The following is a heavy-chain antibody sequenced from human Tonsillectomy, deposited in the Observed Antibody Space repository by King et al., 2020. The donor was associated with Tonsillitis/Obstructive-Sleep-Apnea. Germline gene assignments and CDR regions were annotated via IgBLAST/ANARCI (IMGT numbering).Heavy chain of an antibody. CDR2: TSYDGSDK. V-gene: IGHV3-30*04. Sequence: VQLVESGGGVVQPGRSLRLSCAASGFIFSSYAMHWVRQAPGKGLEWVAVTSYDGSDKYYADSVKGRFTISRDNSKNTLYLQMNSLRAEDMAVYYCARDRGRGGVITYAFDILGNGIMVTVSS. CDR1: GFIFSSYA. CDR3: ARDRGRGGVITYAFDI. J-gene: IGHJ3*02. D-gene: IGHD3-22*01.